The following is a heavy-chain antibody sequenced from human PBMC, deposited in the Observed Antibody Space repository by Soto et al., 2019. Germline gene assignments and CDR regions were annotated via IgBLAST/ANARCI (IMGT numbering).Heavy chain of an antibody. CDR3: ARGFGSPFSFDP. D-gene: IGHD6-6*01. V-gene: IGHV4-31*03. CDR1: GGSISSGAFY. Sequence: SETLSLTCTVSGGSISSGAFYWTWIRQYPGKGLEWIGCIHDSGTTYYNPSLESRLTISLDTSKKQSSLKLSSVTAADTAVYYWARGFGSPFSFDPWGQGILVTVSS. CDR2: IHDSGTT. J-gene: IGHJ5*02.